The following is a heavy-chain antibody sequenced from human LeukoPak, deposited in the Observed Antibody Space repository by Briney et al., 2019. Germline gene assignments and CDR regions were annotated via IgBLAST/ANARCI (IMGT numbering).Heavy chain of an antibody. CDR3: ARVQSGGGLAAAGPFDY. J-gene: IGHJ4*02. Sequence: GGSLRLSCAASGFIFDDYAVHWVRQAPGKGLEWVSGISWNSGSMEYADSAKGRFTISRDNAKSSLYLQMNSLRVEDTALYYCARVQSGGGLAAAGPFDYWGQETLVTVSS. D-gene: IGHD6-13*01. CDR2: ISWNSGSM. CDR1: GFIFDDYA. V-gene: IGHV3-9*01.